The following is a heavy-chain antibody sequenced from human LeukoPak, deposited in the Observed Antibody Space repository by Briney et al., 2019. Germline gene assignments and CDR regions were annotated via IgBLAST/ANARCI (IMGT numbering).Heavy chain of an antibody. D-gene: IGHD2-2*01. V-gene: IGHV1-69*02. Sequence: SVTVSCKASGGTFSSYTISWVRQAPGQGLEWMGRIIPILGIANYAQKFQGRVTITADKSTSTAYMELSRLRSDDTAVYYCARAGSWLNIVVVPAADAFDIWGQGTMVTVSS. J-gene: IGHJ3*02. CDR1: GGTFSSYT. CDR2: IIPILGIA. CDR3: ARAGSWLNIVVVPAADAFDI.